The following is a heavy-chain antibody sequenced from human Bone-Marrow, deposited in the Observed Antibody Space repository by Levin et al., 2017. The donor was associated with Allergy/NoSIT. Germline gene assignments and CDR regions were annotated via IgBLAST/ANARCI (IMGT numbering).Heavy chain of an antibody. D-gene: IGHD2-8*02. CDR3: VKAVEATALVFGY. CDR2: ISWNSAYI. CDR1: GFTFDDYA. Sequence: SLKISCAASGFTFDDYAMHWVRQTPGGGLEWVAYISWNSAYIAYADAVKGRFTISRDNAKNSLSLQMDSLRADDTALYYCVKAVEATALVFGYWGQGTQVAVSS. J-gene: IGHJ4*02. V-gene: IGHV3-9*01.